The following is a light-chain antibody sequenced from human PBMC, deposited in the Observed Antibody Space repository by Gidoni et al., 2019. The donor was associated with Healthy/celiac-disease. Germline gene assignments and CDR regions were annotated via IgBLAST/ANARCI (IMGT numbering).Light chain of an antibody. Sequence: QSALTQPASVSGSRGPATTTSCTGTSRVGGGYNYVSWYQQHPGKVPQIMIYDVSHRPSGVSNRFSGSKSCSTASLTISGLQAEDEADYYCSSYTSSSNHVVFGGGTTLTVL. CDR3: SSYTSSSNHVV. J-gene: IGLJ2*01. CDR2: DVS. V-gene: IGLV2-14*03. CDR1: SRVGGGYNY.